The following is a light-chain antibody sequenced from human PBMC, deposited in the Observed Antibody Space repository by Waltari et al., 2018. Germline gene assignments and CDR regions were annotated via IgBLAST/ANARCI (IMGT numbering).Light chain of an antibody. CDR1: QSINIW. J-gene: IGKJ1*01. CDR3: LQYGSHWT. Sequence: DIKMTQSPSTLSAFVGDRVSITCRASQSINIWLAWYQQKPGKTPKLLIYKTSSLESGGPSRFSGSGSGTDFTLTISSLQPDDFATYYCLQYGSHWTFGPGTKVEI. CDR2: KTS. V-gene: IGKV1-5*03.